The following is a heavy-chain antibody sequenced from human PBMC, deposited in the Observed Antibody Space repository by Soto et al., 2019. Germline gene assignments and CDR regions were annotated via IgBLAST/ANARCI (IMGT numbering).Heavy chain of an antibody. CDR2: INSGSTSV. V-gene: IGHV3-48*01. Sequence: EVQLVESGGGLVQPGGSLRLSWVASGFIFISYTMNWVRQAPGKGLEWISYINSGSTSVFYADSVKGRFTISRDNAKNSLYLQMNSLRAEDTAVYYCASSASPDAYWGQGTLVTVSS. CDR3: ASSASPDAY. D-gene: IGHD1-26*01. CDR1: GFIFISYT. J-gene: IGHJ4*02.